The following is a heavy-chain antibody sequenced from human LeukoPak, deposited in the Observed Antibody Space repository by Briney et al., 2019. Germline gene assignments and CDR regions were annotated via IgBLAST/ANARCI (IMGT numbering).Heavy chain of an antibody. CDR2: IYHSGSS. CDR1: GGSISSYY. Sequence: SETLSLTCSVSGGSISSYYWSWIRQPPGKGLEWIGYIYHSGSSNYNPSLKSRVTISVDTSKNQFSLKLSSVTAADTAVYYCARGSGGDSYGPYYFDYWGQGTPVTVSS. CDR3: ARGSGGDSYGPYYFDY. J-gene: IGHJ4*02. V-gene: IGHV4-59*01. D-gene: IGHD5-18*01.